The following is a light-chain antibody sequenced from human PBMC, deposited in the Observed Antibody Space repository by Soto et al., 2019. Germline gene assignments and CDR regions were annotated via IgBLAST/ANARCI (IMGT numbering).Light chain of an antibody. CDR1: SGHSNYA. CDR3: QTWGTDSYVI. Sequence: QAVVTQSPSASASLGASVKLTCTLSSGHSNYAIAWHQQQPEKGPRYLMKLNSDGSHRKGDGIPDRFSGSSSGAERYLTISSLQSEDEADYYCQTWGTDSYVIFGGGTKLTVL. CDR2: LNSDGSH. J-gene: IGLJ2*01. V-gene: IGLV4-69*01.